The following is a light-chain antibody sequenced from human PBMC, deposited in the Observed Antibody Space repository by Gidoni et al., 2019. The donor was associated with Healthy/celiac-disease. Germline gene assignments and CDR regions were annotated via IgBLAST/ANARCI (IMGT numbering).Light chain of an antibody. Sequence: EIVLTQSPATLSLSPGERATLSCRASQSVRSYLAWYQQKPGQAPRLLIYDASNRATGIPARFSGSGSGTDFTLTISSLEPEDFAVYYCQQRSNWPPYTFGQGTKLKIK. V-gene: IGKV3-11*01. CDR3: QQRSNWPPYT. CDR1: QSVRSY. CDR2: DAS. J-gene: IGKJ2*01.